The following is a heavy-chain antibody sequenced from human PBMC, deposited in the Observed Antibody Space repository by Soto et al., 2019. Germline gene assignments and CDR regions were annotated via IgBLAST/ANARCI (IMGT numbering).Heavy chain of an antibody. CDR1: GGSISSGGYY. V-gene: IGHV4-31*03. Sequence: QVQLQESGPGLVKPSQTLSLTCTVSGGSISSGGYYWSWIRQHPGKGLEWIGYIYYSGSTYYNPSLKSRVTISVDTSKNQFSMKLSSVTAADTAVYYCARDHGDYVPWYFDLWGRGTLVTVSS. D-gene: IGHD4-17*01. CDR3: ARDHGDYVPWYFDL. CDR2: IYYSGST. J-gene: IGHJ2*01.